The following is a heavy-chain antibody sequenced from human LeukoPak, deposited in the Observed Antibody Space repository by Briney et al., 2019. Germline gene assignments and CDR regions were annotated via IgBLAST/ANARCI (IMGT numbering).Heavy chain of an antibody. J-gene: IGHJ4*02. Sequence: SGGSLRLSCAASGFTFSSYGMHRVRQAPGKGLEWVAVIWYDGSNKYYTDSVKGRFTISRDNSKNTLYLQMNSLRAEDTAVYYCARVSSWSRSFDYWGQGTLVTVSS. CDR2: IWYDGSNK. D-gene: IGHD6-13*01. CDR3: ARVSSWSRSFDY. CDR1: GFTFSSYG. V-gene: IGHV3-33*01.